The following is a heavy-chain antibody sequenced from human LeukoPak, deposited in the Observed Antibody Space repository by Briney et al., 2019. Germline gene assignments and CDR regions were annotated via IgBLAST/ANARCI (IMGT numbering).Heavy chain of an antibody. Sequence: ASVKVSCKASGYTFTSYDINWVRQATGQGLEWMGWMNPNSGNTGYAQKFQGRVTMTRNTSISTAYMELSSLRSEDTAVYYCARDPTGTTVFDYWGQGTLVTVSS. J-gene: IGHJ4*02. V-gene: IGHV1-8*01. CDR3: ARDPTGTTVFDY. CDR1: GYTFTSYD. CDR2: MNPNSGNT. D-gene: IGHD1-7*01.